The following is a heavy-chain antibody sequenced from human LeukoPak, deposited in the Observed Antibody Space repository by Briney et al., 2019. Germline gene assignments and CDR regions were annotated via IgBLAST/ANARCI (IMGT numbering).Heavy chain of an antibody. V-gene: IGHV4-59*01. CDR3: ARVYQSAEYYFDY. J-gene: IGHJ4*02. CDR2: IYYTGST. D-gene: IGHD2-2*01. CDR1: GGSIDSYY. Sequence: SETLSLACTVSGGSIDSYYWSWVRQPPGEGLEWIGYIYYTGSTEYHPSLKSRVTISLDTSKNQFSLKLTSVTAADTAVYYCARVYQSAEYYFDYWGQGNLVSVSS.